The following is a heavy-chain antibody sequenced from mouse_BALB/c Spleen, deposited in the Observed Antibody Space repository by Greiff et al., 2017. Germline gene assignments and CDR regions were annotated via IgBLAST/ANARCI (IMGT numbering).Heavy chain of an antibody. J-gene: IGHJ2*01. CDR1: GYTFTDYN. CDR2: IYPYNGGT. CDR3: ARDYYGTLFDY. V-gene: IGHV1S29*02. Sequence: VQLKESGPELVKPGASVKISCKASGYTFTDYNMHWVKQSHGKSLEWIGYIYPYNGGTGYNQKFKSKATLTVDNSSSTAYMELRSLTSEDSAVYYCARDYYGTLFDYWGQGTTLTVSS. D-gene: IGHD1-1*01.